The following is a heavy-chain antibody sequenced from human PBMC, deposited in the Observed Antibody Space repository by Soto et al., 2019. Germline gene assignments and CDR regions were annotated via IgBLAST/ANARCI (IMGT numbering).Heavy chain of an antibody. V-gene: IGHV5-10-1*01. CDR3: ARAFVVVPAAIDYYYGMDV. Sequence: GEPLKISCKGSGYSFTSYWISWARQMPGKVLEWMGRIDPSDSYTNYSPSFQGHVTISADKSISTAYLQWSSLKASDTAMYYCARAFVVVPAAIDYYYGMDVWGQGXTVTVSS. J-gene: IGHJ6*02. CDR1: GYSFTSYW. D-gene: IGHD2-2*02. CDR2: IDPSDSYT.